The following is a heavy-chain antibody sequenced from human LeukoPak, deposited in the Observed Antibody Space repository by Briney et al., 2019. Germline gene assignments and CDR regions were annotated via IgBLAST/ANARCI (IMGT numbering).Heavy chain of an antibody. CDR1: GYTLTELS. J-gene: IGHJ3*02. V-gene: IGHV1-24*01. Sequence: ASVKVSCKVSGYTLTELSMHWVRQAPGKGLEWMGGLDPEDGETIYAQKFQGRVTMTEDTSTDTAYMELSTLRSEDTAVYYCATDGPRDDRAWDYVWGSYRYLQAFDIWGQGTMVTVSS. CDR2: LDPEDGET. D-gene: IGHD3-16*02. CDR3: ATDGPRDDRAWDYVWGSYRYLQAFDI.